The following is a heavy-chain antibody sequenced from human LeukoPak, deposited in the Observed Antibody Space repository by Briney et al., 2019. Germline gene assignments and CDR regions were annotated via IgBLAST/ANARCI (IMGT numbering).Heavy chain of an antibody. CDR1: GYSISSGYY. J-gene: IGHJ4*02. D-gene: IGHD2-2*01. V-gene: IGHV4-38-2*01. CDR2: IYHSGST. CDR3: ARLFHHTEYCSSTSCYVFGDY. Sequence: TSETLSLTCAVSGYSISSGYYWGSIRQPPEKGLEWIGSIYHSGSTYYNPSLKSRVTISVDTSKNQFSLKLSSVTAADTAVYYCARLFHHTEYCSSTSCYVFGDYWGQRTLVTVSS.